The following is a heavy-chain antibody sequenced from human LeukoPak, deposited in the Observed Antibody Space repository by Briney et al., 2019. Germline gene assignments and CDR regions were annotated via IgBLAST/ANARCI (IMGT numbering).Heavy chain of an antibody. D-gene: IGHD1-26*01. CDR1: GYTFTSYD. CDR3: AILGERAIGWFDP. J-gene: IGHJ5*02. V-gene: IGHV1-8*03. Sequence: ASVKVSCKASGYTFTSYDINWVRQATGQGLEWVGWMNPNSGNTGYAQKFQGRVTITRNTSISTAYMELSRLRSDDTAIYYCAILGERAIGWFDPWGQGTLVTVSS. CDR2: MNPNSGNT.